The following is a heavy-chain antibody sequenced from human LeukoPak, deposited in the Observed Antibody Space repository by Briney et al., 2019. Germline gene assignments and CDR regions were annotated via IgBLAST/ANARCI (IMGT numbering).Heavy chain of an antibody. Sequence: GGSLRLSCAAPGFTFTSYSMTWVRQAPGRGLEWVARIKEDGSDIYYVDSVKGRFTISRDSAKRSLYLQMNSLRAEDTAVYYCAREWWYLDYWGQGTLVTVSS. CDR1: GFTFTSYS. CDR2: IKEDGSDI. CDR3: AREWWYLDY. V-gene: IGHV3-7*05. D-gene: IGHD2-15*01. J-gene: IGHJ4*02.